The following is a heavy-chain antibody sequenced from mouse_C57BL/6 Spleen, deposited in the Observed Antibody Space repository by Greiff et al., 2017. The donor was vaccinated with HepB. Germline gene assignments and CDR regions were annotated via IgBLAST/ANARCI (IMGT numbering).Heavy chain of an antibody. Sequence: QVQLQQPGAELVKPGASVKLSCKASGYTFTSYWMHWVKQRPGQGLEWIGMIHPNSGSTNYNEKFKSKATLTVDKSSSTAYMQLSSLTYEDSAVEEGERRKGSSGGEEWGQGKMVTVSA. CDR1: GYTFTSYW. V-gene: IGHV1-64*01. J-gene: IGHJ3*01. CDR2: IHPNSGST. D-gene: IGHD1-1*01. CDR3: ERRKGSSGGEE.